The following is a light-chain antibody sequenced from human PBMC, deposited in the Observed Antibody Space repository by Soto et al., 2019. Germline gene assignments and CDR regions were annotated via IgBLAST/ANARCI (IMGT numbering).Light chain of an antibody. CDR3: QQYNNWPQT. J-gene: IGKJ1*01. CDR1: QGIRNE. V-gene: IGKV1-6*01. CDR2: AAS. Sequence: IHMTQAPSSLSASLGDIVTITFRASQGIRNELSWFQQRPGNAPTLLISAASRLQSGVPSRFSGRGSGTEFTLTISSLQSEDFAEYHCQQYNNWPQTFGQGTKVDIK.